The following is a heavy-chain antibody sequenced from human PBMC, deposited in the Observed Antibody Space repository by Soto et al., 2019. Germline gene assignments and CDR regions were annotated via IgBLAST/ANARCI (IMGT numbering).Heavy chain of an antibody. CDR3: ASVTMVRGAYGL. CDR2: INPSGGST. Sequence: ASVKVSCKASGYTFTSYYMHWVRQAPGQGLEWMGIINPSGGSTSYAQKFQGRVTMTRDTSTSTVYMELSSLRFEDTAVYYCASVTMVRGAYGLWGQGTLVTVSS. D-gene: IGHD3-10*01. CDR1: GYTFTSYY. J-gene: IGHJ4*02. V-gene: IGHV1-46*03.